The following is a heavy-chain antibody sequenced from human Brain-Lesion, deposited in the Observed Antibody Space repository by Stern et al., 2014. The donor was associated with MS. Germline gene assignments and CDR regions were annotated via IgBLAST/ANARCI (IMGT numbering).Heavy chain of an antibody. CDR2: ISSTTTYI. CDR1: GFSLSPYR. J-gene: IGHJ6*02. Sequence: EVQLVVCGGGLVKRGGTLRLSCAAAGFSLSPYRGSWVRQGPGKGLEWVSSISSTTTYIYYVDSVKGRFTISRDNAKNSVFLQMNGLGADDTAVYYCARGYGDAYYRGLGVWGQGTTVTVSS. D-gene: IGHD4-17*01. CDR3: ARGYGDAYYRGLGV. V-gene: IGHV3-21*01.